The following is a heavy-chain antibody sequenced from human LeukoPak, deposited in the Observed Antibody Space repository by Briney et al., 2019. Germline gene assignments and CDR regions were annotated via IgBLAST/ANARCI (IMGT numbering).Heavy chain of an antibody. CDR2: ISHGGDSA. CDR3: AKGGITMIVVVIQYYFDY. J-gene: IGHJ4*02. CDR1: GFTFSTYA. D-gene: IGHD3-22*01. V-gene: IGHV3-23*01. Sequence: GGSLRLSCTASGFTFSTYAMTWVRQAPGKGLEWVSVISHGGDSAWYADSVKGRLTISRDNSKNTLYLQMNSLRAEDTAVYYCAKGGITMIVVVIQYYFDYWGQGTLVTVSS.